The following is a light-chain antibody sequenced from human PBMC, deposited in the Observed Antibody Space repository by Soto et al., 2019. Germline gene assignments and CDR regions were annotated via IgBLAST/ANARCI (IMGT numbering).Light chain of an antibody. Sequence: DIQMTQSPSSLAASVGDRVTITCRASQLISSWLVWYQQKPGHAPKLLIYAASNLQSGVPSRFSGSASGTEFTLTISSLQPEDFETYYCQQASTFPFPCGGGTEVQIK. CDR1: QLISSW. CDR3: QQASTFPFP. CDR2: AAS. V-gene: IGKV1-12*01. J-gene: IGKJ4*01.